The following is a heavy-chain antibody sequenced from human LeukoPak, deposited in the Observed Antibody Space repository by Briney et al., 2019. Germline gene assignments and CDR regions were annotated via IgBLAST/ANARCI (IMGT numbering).Heavy chain of an antibody. Sequence: GGSLRLSCTASGFTISTYGMTWVRQAPGKGLEWVSAISGSGDTTYYADSVKGRFTISRDNSKSTLYLQMNSLRGEDTAVYYCAKDRGYWGQGTLVTVSS. J-gene: IGHJ4*02. V-gene: IGHV3-23*01. CDR3: AKDRGY. CDR2: ISGSGDTT. CDR1: GFTISTYG.